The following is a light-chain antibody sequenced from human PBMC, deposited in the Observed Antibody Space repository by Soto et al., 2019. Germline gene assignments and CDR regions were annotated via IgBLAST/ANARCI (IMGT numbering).Light chain of an antibody. V-gene: IGKV1-5*01. CDR1: QSIQTW. J-gene: IGKJ1*01. CDR3: QQYYSYSKT. Sequence: DIQMTQSPSTLSASVGDRVTISCRASQSIQTWLAWFQQKPGKAPNLLIFDASDLASGVSSRFSGSGSGAEFTLTISSLQADDFATYYCQQYYSYSKTFGQGTKVEV. CDR2: DAS.